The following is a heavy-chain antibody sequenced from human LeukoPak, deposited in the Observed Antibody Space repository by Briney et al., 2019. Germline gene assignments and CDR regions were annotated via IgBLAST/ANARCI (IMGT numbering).Heavy chain of an antibody. CDR2: IRYDGSNK. CDR1: GFTFSSYG. CDR3: AKVGMHYDFWSGQY. J-gene: IGHJ4*02. V-gene: IGHV3-30*02. Sequence: PGGSLRLSCAASGFTFSSYGMHWVRQAPGKGLEWVAFIRYDGSNKYYADSVKGRFTISRDNSKNTLYLQMNSLRAEDTAVYYCAKVGMHYDFWSGQYWGQGTLVTVSS. D-gene: IGHD3-3*01.